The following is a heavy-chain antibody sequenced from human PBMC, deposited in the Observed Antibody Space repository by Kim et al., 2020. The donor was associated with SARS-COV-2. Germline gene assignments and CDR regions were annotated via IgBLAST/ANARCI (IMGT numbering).Heavy chain of an antibody. Sequence: SETLSLTCTVSGGSVSSGSYYWSWIRQPPGKGLEWIGYIYYSGSTNYNPSLKSRVTISVDTSKNQFSLKLSSVTAADTAVYYCARVDTAENSYYYYGMDVWGQGTTVTVSS. CDR2: IYYSGST. D-gene: IGHD5-18*01. CDR1: GGSVSSGSYY. J-gene: IGHJ6*02. V-gene: IGHV4-61*01. CDR3: ARVDTAENSYYYYGMDV.